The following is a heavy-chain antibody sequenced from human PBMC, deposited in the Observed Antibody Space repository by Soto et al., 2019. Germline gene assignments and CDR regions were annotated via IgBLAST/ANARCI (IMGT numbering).Heavy chain of an antibody. Sequence: EVQLLESGGGLVQPGGSLRLSCAASGFTFSSYAMSWVRQAPGKGLEWVSAISGSGGSTYYADSVKGRFNISRDNSKNTLYLQMNSLRAEDTAVYYCAKDYGRVTYYDVLSCYPIYYFAYWGQGTLVTVSS. V-gene: IGHV3-23*01. CDR1: GFTFSSYA. CDR2: ISGSGGST. J-gene: IGHJ4*02. D-gene: IGHD3-3*01. CDR3: AKDYGRVTYYDVLSCYPIYYFAY.